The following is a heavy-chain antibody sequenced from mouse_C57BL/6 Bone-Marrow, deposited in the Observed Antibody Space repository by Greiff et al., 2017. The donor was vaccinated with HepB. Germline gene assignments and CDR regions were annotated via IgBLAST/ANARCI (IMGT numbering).Heavy chain of an antibody. Sequence: VQLQQPGAELVKPGASVKLSCKASGYTFTSYWMQWVKQRPGQGLEWIGEIDPSDSYPNYNQKFKGKATLTVDTSSSTAYMQLSSLTSEDSAVYYCARRWLLNWGQGTTLTVSS. CDR2: IDPSDSYP. J-gene: IGHJ2*01. CDR3: ARRWLLN. CDR1: GYTFTSYW. V-gene: IGHV1-50*01. D-gene: IGHD2-3*01.